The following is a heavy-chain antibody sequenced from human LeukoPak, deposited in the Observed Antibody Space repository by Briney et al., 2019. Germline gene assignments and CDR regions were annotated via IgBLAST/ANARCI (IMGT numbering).Heavy chain of an antibody. CDR3: AIWYSSGWSFDY. CDR1: GFTFRNYG. D-gene: IGHD6-19*01. J-gene: IGHJ4*02. CDR2: IWRDGSIE. Sequence: GRSLRLSCAASGFTFRNYGMHWVRQAPGKGLEWVAVIWRDGSIENYADSVKGRFTISRDNSKNTLYLQMNSLRAEDTAVYYCAIWYSSGWSFDYWGPGTPVTVSS. V-gene: IGHV3-33*01.